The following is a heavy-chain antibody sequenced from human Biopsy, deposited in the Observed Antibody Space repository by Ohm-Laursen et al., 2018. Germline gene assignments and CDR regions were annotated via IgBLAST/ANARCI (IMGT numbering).Heavy chain of an antibody. J-gene: IGHJ5*02. Sequence: GASVNASCKASGYTFTTYDINWVRQAPGQGLEWMGWMNPANGAAGYAQSFRGRITMTRSTSITTAYMELSSLGSEDTAVYYCARVRSGGRVTVFGVEVKTGWLDTWGQGTLVTVSS. D-gene: IGHD3-3*01. V-gene: IGHV1-8*01. CDR1: GYTFTTYD. CDR3: ARVRSGGRVTVFGVEVKTGWLDT. CDR2: MNPANGAA.